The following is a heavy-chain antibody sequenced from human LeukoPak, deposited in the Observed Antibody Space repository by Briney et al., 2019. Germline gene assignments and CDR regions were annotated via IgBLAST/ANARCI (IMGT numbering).Heavy chain of an antibody. CDR1: GYTFTKYG. CDR2: ISAYNGNT. V-gene: IGHV1-18*01. D-gene: IGHD5-12*01. J-gene: IGHJ6*03. CDR3: ARSGAGPQYYYMDV. Sequence: ASVKVSFKASGYTFTKYGISWVRQAPGQGLEWMAWISAYNGNTNYAQNLQDRVTMTTDTSTSTAYMELRSLRSGDTAAYYCARSGAGPQYYYMDVWGEGTTVTVSS.